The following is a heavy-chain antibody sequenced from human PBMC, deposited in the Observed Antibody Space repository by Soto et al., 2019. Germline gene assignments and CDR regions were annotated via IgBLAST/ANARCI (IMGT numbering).Heavy chain of an antibody. CDR1: GYTFTSYG. Sequence: RASVKVSCKASGYTFTSYGISWVRQAPGQGLEWMGWISAYNGNTNYAQKLQGRVTMTTDTSTSTAYMELRSLRSGDTAVYYCARRSPTSSGWHEDAFDIWGQGTMVTVSS. CDR2: ISAYNGNT. D-gene: IGHD6-19*01. V-gene: IGHV1-18*01. CDR3: ARRSPTSSGWHEDAFDI. J-gene: IGHJ3*02.